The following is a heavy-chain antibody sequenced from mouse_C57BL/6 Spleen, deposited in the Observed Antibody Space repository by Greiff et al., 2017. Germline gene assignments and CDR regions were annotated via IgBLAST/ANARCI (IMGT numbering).Heavy chain of an antibody. V-gene: IGHV1-22*01. CDR3: ATEGFAD. Sequence: EVQLQQSGPELVKPGASVKMSCKASGYTFTDYNMHWVKQSHGKSLEWIGYINPNNGGTSYNQKFKGKATLTVNTASSTANMELRSLAAEDSAVYYCATEGFADWGQGTLVTVAA. J-gene: IGHJ3*01. CDR2: INPNNGGT. CDR1: GYTFTDYN.